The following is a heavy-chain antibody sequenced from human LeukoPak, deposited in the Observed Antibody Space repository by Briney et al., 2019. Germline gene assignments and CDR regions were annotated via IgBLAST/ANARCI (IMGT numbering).Heavy chain of an antibody. CDR3: ARTRGGGYFDY. V-gene: IGHV4-59*01. J-gene: IGHJ4*02. CDR1: GGSISSYY. CDR2: IYYSGCT. Sequence: SETLSLTCTVSGGSISSYYWSWIRQPPGKGLERIGYIYYSGCTNYNPSLKSRVTISVDTSKNQFSLKLSSVTAADTAVYYCARTRGGGYFDYWGQGTLVTVSS. D-gene: IGHD3-16*01.